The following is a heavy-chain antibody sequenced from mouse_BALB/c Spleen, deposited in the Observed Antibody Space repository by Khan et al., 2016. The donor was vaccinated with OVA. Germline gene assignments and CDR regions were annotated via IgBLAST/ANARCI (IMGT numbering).Heavy chain of an antibody. CDR1: GYTFTDFA. CDR3: ARDSGDYWFAY. V-gene: IGHV1S137*01. D-gene: IGHD2-13*01. CDR2: ISTYYGDT. J-gene: IGHJ3*01. Sequence: QVQLKQSGAELVRPGVSVKISCKGSGYTFTDFAMHWVKQSHAKSLEWIGVISTYYGDTNYNQNFKGKATMTVDKSSSTAYMELARLTSEDSAIYDCARDSGDYWFAYWGQGTLVTVSA.